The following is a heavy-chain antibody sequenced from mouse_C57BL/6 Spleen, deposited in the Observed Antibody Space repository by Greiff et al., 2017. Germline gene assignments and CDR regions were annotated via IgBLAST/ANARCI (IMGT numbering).Heavy chain of an antibody. D-gene: IGHD2-5*01. J-gene: IGHJ4*01. V-gene: IGHV1-82*01. CDR3: ARAYYSNLYYYAMDY. CDR1: GYAFSSSW. Sequence: VQLQQSGPELVKPGASVKISCKASGYAFSSSWMNWVKQRPGKGLEWIGRIYPGDGDTNYNGKFKGKATLTADKSSSTAYMQLSSLTSEDSAVYFCARAYYSNLYYYAMDYWGQGTSVTVSS. CDR2: IYPGDGDT.